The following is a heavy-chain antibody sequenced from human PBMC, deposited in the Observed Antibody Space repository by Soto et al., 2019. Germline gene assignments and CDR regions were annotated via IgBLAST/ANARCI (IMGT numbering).Heavy chain of an antibody. Sequence: GGSLRLSCAASGFTFSSYSMNWVRQAPGKGLEWVSSISSSSIYIYSADSVTGRFAISRDNAKNSLFLQMNSLRAEDTAVYYCATQTQVTRNGEYFQHWGQGALVTVSS. J-gene: IGHJ1*01. CDR1: GFTFSSYS. D-gene: IGHD2-15*01. V-gene: IGHV3-21*01. CDR2: ISSSSIYI. CDR3: ATQTQVTRNGEYFQH.